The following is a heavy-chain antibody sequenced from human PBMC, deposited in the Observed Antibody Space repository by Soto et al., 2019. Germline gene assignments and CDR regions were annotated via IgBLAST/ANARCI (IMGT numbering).Heavy chain of an antibody. CDR2: ISSSSSTI. CDR3: AREGAAAGTDY. J-gene: IGHJ4*02. Sequence: EVQLVESGGGLVQPGGSLRLSCAASGFTFSSYRMNWVRQAPGKGLEWVSYISSSSSTIYYADSVKGRFTISRDNAKNSLYLQMNSLRAEDTAVYYCAREGAAAGTDYWGQGTLVTVSS. CDR1: GFTFSSYR. D-gene: IGHD6-13*01. V-gene: IGHV3-48*01.